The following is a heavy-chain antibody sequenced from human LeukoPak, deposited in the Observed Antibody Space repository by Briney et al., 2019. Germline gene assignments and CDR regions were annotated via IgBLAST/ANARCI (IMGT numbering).Heavy chain of an antibody. CDR1: GGSFSGYY. J-gene: IGHJ4*02. CDR3: ARGPYDSSRD. D-gene: IGHD3-22*01. V-gene: IGHV4-34*01. Sequence: SETLSLTCAVYGGSFSGYYWSWIRQPPGKGLEWIGEINHSGDTNYNPSLKSRVTISVDTSKNQFSLKLSSVTAADTAVYYCARGPYDSSRDWGQGTLVTVSS. CDR2: INHSGDT.